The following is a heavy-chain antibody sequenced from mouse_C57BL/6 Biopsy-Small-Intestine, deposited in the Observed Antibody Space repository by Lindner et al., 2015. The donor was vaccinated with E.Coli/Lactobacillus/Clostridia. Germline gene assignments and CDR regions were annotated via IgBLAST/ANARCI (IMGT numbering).Heavy chain of an antibody. Sequence: VQLQESGPELVKPGASVKISCKASGYTFSDFHINWLKQRPGQGLEWIGWIYPGSGNAKYNERFRGKATLTVDTSSSPVYMQLSSLTSEDSAVYFCARMRRLLDYWGQGTSVTVSS. V-gene: IGHV1-84*01. CDR1: GYTFSDFH. D-gene: IGHD2-2*01. J-gene: IGHJ4*01. CDR3: ARMRRLLDY. CDR2: IYPGSGNA.